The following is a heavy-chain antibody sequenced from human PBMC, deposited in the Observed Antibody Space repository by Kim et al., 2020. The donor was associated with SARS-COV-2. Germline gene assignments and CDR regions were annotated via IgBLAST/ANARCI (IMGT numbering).Heavy chain of an antibody. J-gene: IGHJ5*02. D-gene: IGHD1-26*01. CDR3: ASTGVGAVGWFDP. Sequence: ETLSLTCSVSGGAIRSYYWTWIRQPPGKRLEWIGYVYHTGNTNYNPSLRGRVTISLDTSKRQFSLTLTSVTAADTAVYYCASTGVGAVGWFDPWGQGTLVSVSS. CDR2: VYHTGNT. V-gene: IGHV4-59*01. CDR1: GGAIRSYY.